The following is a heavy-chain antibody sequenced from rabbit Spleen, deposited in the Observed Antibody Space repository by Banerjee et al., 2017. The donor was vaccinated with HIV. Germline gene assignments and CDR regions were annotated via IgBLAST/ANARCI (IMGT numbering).Heavy chain of an antibody. V-gene: IGHV1S45*01. D-gene: IGHD1-1*01. CDR3: ARDLVGVIGWNFYL. J-gene: IGHJ4*01. CDR2: INAATGKP. Sequence: QEKLVEYGGGLVKPEGSLERSSTAYGFSFSNKAVMCWVRQAPGKGLEWIACINAATGKPVYATWAKGRFSISRTSSTTVTLRMTSLTAADTATYFCARDLVGVIGWNFYLWGPGTLVPVS. CDR1: GFSFSNKAV.